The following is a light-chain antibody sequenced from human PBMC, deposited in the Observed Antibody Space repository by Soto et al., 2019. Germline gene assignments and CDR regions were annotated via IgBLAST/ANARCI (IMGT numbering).Light chain of an antibody. Sequence: QSVLTQPASVSGSPGQSITISCTGTSSDVGGYNYVSWYQQHPDKGPKLMIFEVSNRPSGVSNRFSGSKSGNMASLTISGLQAVDEADYYCSSYSSSSTLYVFGTGTKLTVL. CDR2: EVS. CDR1: SSDVGGYNY. V-gene: IGLV2-14*01. J-gene: IGLJ1*01. CDR3: SSYSSSSTLYV.